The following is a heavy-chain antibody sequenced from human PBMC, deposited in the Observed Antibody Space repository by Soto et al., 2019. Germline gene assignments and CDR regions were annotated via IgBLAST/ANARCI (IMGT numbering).Heavy chain of an antibody. V-gene: IGHV1-58*01. CDR3: AADPFCSSTNCYNWFDP. CDR1: GFTFTSSA. D-gene: IGHD2-2*01. J-gene: IGHJ5*02. Sequence: ASVKVSCKASGFTFTSSAVQWVRQARGQRLEWIGWIVVDGANTNYAQKFQERVTITRDMSTSTAYMELSSLRSEDTAVYYCAADPFCSSTNCYNWFDPWGQGTLVTVSS. CDR2: IVVDGANT.